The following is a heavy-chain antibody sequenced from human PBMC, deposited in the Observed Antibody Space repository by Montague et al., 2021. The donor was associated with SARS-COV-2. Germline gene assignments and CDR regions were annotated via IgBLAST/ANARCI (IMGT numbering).Heavy chain of an antibody. Sequence: LVKPTQTLTLTCTFSGFSLSSSGMSVTWIRQPPGKGLEWIGEIYHSGSTNYNPSLKSRVTISVDKSKNQFSLKLSSVTAADTAVYYCARVHPLWFGELLLDYYYYYGMDVWGQGTTVTVSS. CDR2: IYHSGST. J-gene: IGHJ6*02. D-gene: IGHD3-10*01. CDR3: ARVHPLWFGELLLDYYYYYGMDV. V-gene: IGHV4-30-2*01. CDR1: GFSLSSSGMS.